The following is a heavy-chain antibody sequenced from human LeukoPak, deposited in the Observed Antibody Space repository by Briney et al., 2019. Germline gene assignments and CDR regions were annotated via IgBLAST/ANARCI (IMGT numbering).Heavy chain of an antibody. CDR3: ASLIAAAKGYFDY. V-gene: IGHV4-30-4*01. CDR2: IYYSGST. J-gene: IGHJ4*02. CDR1: GGSISSGDYY. Sequence: SETLSLTCTVSGGSISSGDYYWSWIRQPPGKGLEWIGYIYYSGSTYYNPSLKSRVTISVDTSKNQFSLKLSSVTAADTAVYYCASLIAAAKGYFDYWGQGTLVTVSS. D-gene: IGHD6-13*01.